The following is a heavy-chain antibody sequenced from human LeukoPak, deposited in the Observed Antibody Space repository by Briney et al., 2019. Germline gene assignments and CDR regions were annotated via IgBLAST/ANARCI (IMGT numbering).Heavy chain of an antibody. V-gene: IGHV3-30*02. CDR1: GFTFSANN. J-gene: IGHJ4*02. CDR2: IDHDGSQK. D-gene: IGHD3-16*01. CDR3: AKDGGGGTYSFDY. Sequence: PGGPLRLSCAVSGFTFSANNMHWVRQAPGKGLEWVTFIDHDGSQKFYADSVKGRFTISRDNSKNALYLHINSLRPEDTAVYYCAKDGGGGTYSFDYWGQGSLVTVSS.